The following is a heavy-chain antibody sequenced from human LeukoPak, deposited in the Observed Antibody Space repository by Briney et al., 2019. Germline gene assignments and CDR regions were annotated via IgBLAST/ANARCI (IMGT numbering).Heavy chain of an antibody. Sequence: GASVKVSCKASGGTFSSYAISWVRQAPGQGLEWMGWISAYNGNTNYAQKLQGRVTMTTDTSTSTAYMELRSLRSDDTAVYYCARDRYSSSWYDLEYWGQGTLVTVSS. CDR1: GGTFSSYA. D-gene: IGHD6-13*01. CDR3: ARDRYSSSWYDLEY. J-gene: IGHJ4*02. CDR2: ISAYNGNT. V-gene: IGHV1-18*01.